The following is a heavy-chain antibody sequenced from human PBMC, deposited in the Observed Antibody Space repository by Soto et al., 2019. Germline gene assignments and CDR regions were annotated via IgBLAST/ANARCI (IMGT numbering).Heavy chain of an antibody. CDR2: ISGSGGST. V-gene: IGHV3-23*01. CDR1: GFTFSSYA. D-gene: IGHD4-17*01. J-gene: IGHJ6*03. Sequence: GGSLRLSCAASGFTFSSYAMSWVPQAPGKGLKWVSTISGSGGSTYYADSVKGRFTISRDNSKNTLYLQMNSLRADDTAVYYCAKPGGDYANSMDVWGKGTTVTVSS. CDR3: AKPGGDYANSMDV.